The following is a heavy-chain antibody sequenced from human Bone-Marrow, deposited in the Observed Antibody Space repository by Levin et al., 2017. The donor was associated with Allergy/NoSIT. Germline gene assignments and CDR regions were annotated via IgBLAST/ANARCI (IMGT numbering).Heavy chain of an antibody. CDR1: GGSLNSYF. CDR3: ARLFHGDHFDY. CDR2: IYYTGST. D-gene: IGHD4-17*01. V-gene: IGHV4-59*01. J-gene: IGHJ4*02. Sequence: SETLSLTCTVSGGSLNSYFWGWIRQPPGNGLEFIGYIYYTGSTNYNPSLRSRVTISLDTSKNQVSLKLSSVTAADAAVYFCARLFHGDHFDYWGQGTLVTVSS.